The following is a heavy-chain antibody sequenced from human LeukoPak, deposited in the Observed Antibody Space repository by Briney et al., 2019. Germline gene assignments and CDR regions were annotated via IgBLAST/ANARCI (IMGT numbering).Heavy chain of an antibody. CDR2: ISSSGSTI. Sequence: PGGSLRLSCAASGFTFSDYYMSWIRQAPGKGLEWVSYISSSGSTIYYADSVKGRFTISRDNAKNSLYLQMNSLRAEDTAVYYCARDASVIYTWDSGYYFDYWGQGTLVTVSS. CDR1: GFTFSDYY. CDR3: ARDASVIYTWDSGYYFDY. J-gene: IGHJ4*02. V-gene: IGHV3-11*01. D-gene: IGHD6-25*01.